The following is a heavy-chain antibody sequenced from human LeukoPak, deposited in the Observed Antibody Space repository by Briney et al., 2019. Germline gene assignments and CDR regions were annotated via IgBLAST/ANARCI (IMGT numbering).Heavy chain of an antibody. J-gene: IGHJ4*02. Sequence: PGGSPRLSCAASGFTFSSYSMNWVRQAPGKGLEWVSSISSSSSYIYYADSMKGRFTISRDNAKNSLYLQMNSLRAEDTAVYYCARDTDYYDYWGQGTLVTVSS. V-gene: IGHV3-21*01. CDR1: GFTFSSYS. CDR2: ISSSSSYI. D-gene: IGHD4-17*01. CDR3: ARDTDYYDY.